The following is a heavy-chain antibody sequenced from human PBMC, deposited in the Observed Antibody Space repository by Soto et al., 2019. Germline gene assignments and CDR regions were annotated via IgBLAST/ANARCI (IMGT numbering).Heavy chain of an antibody. CDR2: VFYTGRA. CDR1: GGSLGSYY. D-gene: IGHD3-10*01. Sequence: SETLSLTCTVSGGSLGSYYWSWIRQPPGKGLEWIGYVFYTGRANYNASLKSRVSISVATSQNQFTLKLSSVTAADTAVYYCAREEAVRIERWFDPWGQGTQVTVSS. V-gene: IGHV4-59*12. CDR3: AREEAVRIERWFDP. J-gene: IGHJ5*02.